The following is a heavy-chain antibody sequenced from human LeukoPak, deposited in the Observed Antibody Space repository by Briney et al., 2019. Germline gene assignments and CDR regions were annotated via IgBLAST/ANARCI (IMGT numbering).Heavy chain of an antibody. Sequence: GGSLRLSCAASGFTFSSYWMSWVRQAPGKGLEWVANIKQDGSEKYYVDSVKGRFTISRDNAKNSLYLQMNSLRAEDTAVYYCARAGGAYYGIAFDIWGQGTMVTVSS. CDR3: ARAGGAYYGIAFDI. D-gene: IGHD1-26*01. J-gene: IGHJ3*02. V-gene: IGHV3-7*01. CDR1: GFTFSSYW. CDR2: IKQDGSEK.